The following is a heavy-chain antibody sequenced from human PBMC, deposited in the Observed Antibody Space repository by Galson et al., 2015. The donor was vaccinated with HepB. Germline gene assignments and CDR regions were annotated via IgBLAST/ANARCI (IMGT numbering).Heavy chain of an antibody. CDR3: ARENGRQLPLDY. D-gene: IGHD2-2*01. J-gene: IGHJ4*02. Sequence: SLRLSCAASGFNFNGYWMHWVRQAPEKGLVWVSRIYSDGSNTDYADSVKGRFTISRDNARNSLYLQMSSLRVEDTAVYYCARENGRQLPLDYWGQGTLVTVSS. V-gene: IGHV3-74*01. CDR1: GFNFNGYW. CDR2: IYSDGSNT.